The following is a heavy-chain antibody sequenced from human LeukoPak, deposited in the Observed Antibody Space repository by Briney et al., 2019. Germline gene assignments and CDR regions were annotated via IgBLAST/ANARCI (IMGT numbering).Heavy chain of an antibody. Sequence: RASVKVSCKASGGTFSSYAISWVRQAPGQGLEWMGGIIPIFGTANYAQKFQGRVTITADEATSTAYMGLSSLRSEDTAVYYCARVDSSGWKFHYYYVMDVWGQGTTVTVSS. J-gene: IGHJ6*02. V-gene: IGHV1-69*13. CDR1: GGTFSSYA. CDR2: IIPIFGTA. D-gene: IGHD6-19*01. CDR3: ARVDSSGWKFHYYYVMDV.